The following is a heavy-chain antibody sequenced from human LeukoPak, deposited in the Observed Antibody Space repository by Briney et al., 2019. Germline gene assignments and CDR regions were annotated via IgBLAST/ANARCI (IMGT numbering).Heavy chain of an antibody. CDR1: GGTFSSYA. CDR3: ARDRRIVGVPDNAFDI. V-gene: IGHV1-69*04. CDR2: IIPILGIA. D-gene: IGHD1-26*01. J-gene: IGHJ3*02. Sequence: SVKVSCKASGGTFSSYAISWVRQAPGQGLEWMGRIIPILGIANYARKFQGRVTITADKSTSTAYMELSSLRSEDTAVYYCARDRRIVGVPDNAFDIWGQGTMVTVSS.